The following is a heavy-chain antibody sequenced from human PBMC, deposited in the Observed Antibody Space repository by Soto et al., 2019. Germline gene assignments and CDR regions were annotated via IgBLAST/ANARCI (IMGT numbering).Heavy chain of an antibody. CDR3: ARRLYYDSSGFEGGGMDV. Sequence: PSETLSLTCTVSGGSISSGGYYWSWIRQHPGKGQEWIGSIYYSGSTYYNPSLKSRVTISVDTSKNQFSLKLSSVTAADTAVYYCARRLYYDSSGFEGGGMDVWGQGTTVTVSS. CDR2: IYYSGST. D-gene: IGHD3-22*01. V-gene: IGHV4-39*01. J-gene: IGHJ6*02. CDR1: GGSISSGGYY.